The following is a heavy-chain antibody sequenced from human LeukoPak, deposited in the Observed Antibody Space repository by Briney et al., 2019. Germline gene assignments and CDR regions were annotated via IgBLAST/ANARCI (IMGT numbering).Heavy chain of an antibody. D-gene: IGHD1-26*01. CDR2: IWADGSNQ. V-gene: IGHV3-30*02. J-gene: IGHJ6*02. CDR1: GFTFSNYG. CDR3: ARRSATYYDDSSFVVDV. Sequence: GGSLRLSCAASGFTFSNYGIHWVRQAPGRGLEWVALIWADGSNQYYADSVKGRFTVSRDSSKNTLYLEMNSLRVEDTAVYYCARRSATYYDDSSFVVDVWGQGTTVTVSS.